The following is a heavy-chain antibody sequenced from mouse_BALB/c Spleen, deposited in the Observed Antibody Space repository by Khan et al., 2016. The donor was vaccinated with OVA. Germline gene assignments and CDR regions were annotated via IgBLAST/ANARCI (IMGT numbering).Heavy chain of an antibody. CDR3: ENGGGGDRFLY. D-gene: IGHD3-2*01. V-gene: IGHV1S137*01. Sequence: QVQLQQSGAELVRPGVSVKISCKGSGYTFTDFTMHWVKQSHAMSLEWIGVISTYYGDADYSQKFKGKATMTVDKSSNTAYMDLARLTSEDSAIYSWENGGGGDRFLYWGQGTLVTVSA. J-gene: IGHJ3*01. CDR2: ISTYYGDA. CDR1: GYTFTDFT.